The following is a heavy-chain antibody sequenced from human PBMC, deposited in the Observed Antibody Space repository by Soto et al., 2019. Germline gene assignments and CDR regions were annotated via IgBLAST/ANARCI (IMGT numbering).Heavy chain of an antibody. CDR3: AIEKCGSGSRLLDP. D-gene: IGHD6-19*01. CDR1: GYTYISYS. CDR2: INVGNGNT. V-gene: IGHV1-3*01. Sequence: ASVKVSCKASGYTYISYSMHWVRQAPGQRLEWMGWINVGNGNTKYSQNFQGRVTINQDTSASTAYMELSSLTSGDTAVYYCAIEKCGSGSRLLDPRGQRSLVTGSS. J-gene: IGHJ5*02.